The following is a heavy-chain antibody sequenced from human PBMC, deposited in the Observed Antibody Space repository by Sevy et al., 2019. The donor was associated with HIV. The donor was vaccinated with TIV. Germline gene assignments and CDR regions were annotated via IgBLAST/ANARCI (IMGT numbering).Heavy chain of an antibody. D-gene: IGHD5-12*01. V-gene: IGHV3-15*01. J-gene: IGHJ6*02. CDR1: GFTFSSAW. CDR2: IKSEFDGGAI. Sequence: GGSLRLSCTASGFTFSSAWMSWVRQAPGKGLEWVGRIKSEFDGGAIDYAAPVKGRFSISREDSKTTVYLQMNSLKTDDTAVYYCITDPAYRGYDEEVTNYYFYGMDVWGQGTTVTVSS. CDR3: ITDPAYRGYDEEVTNYYFYGMDV.